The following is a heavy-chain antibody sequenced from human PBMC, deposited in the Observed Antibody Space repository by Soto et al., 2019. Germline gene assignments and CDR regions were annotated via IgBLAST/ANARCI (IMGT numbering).Heavy chain of an antibody. J-gene: IGHJ4*02. V-gene: IGHV4-59*01. CDR1: GGSIRIYY. D-gene: IGHD3-3*01. CDR2: IYYSGST. Sequence: PAETLGLTCTVSGGSIRIYYWTWIRQPPGKGLDWIGYIYYSGSTNYNPSLKGRVTISVDKSKNQFSLKLSSVTAADTAVYYCARGGSGYYNPFDYWGQGTMVTVSS. CDR3: ARGGSGYYNPFDY.